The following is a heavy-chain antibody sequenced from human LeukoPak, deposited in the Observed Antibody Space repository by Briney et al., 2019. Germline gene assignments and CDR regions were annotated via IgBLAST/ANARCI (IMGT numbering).Heavy chain of an antibody. CDR3: ARRRDGYVDY. CDR2: ISDSGGNT. J-gene: IGHJ4*02. Sequence: PGGSLRLSCAASGFTFSNYAMSWVRQAPGKGLEWVSTISDSGGNTFYADSVKGRFTISRDNAKNSLYLQMNSLRAEDTAVYYCARRRDGYVDYWGQGTLVTVSS. CDR1: GFTFSNYA. V-gene: IGHV3-23*01. D-gene: IGHD5-24*01.